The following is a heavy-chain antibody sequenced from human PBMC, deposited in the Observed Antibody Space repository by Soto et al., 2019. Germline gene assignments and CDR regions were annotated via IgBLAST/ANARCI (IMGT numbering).Heavy chain of an antibody. J-gene: IGHJ4*02. V-gene: IGHV3-30-3*01. CDR1: GFTFSSYA. CDR3: ARESWETSLDFDY. Sequence: QVQLVESGGGVVQPGRSLRLSCAASGFTFSSYAMHWVRQAPGKGLEWVAVISYDGSNKYYADSVKGRFTISRDNSKNTLYLQMNSLRAEDTAVYYCARESWETSLDFDYWGQGTLVTVSS. CDR2: ISYDGSNK. D-gene: IGHD1-26*01.